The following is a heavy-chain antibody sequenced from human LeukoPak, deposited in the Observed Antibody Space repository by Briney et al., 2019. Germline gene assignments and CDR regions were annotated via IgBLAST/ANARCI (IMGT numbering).Heavy chain of an antibody. CDR3: ARQMDY. CDR1: GFTFSTYA. J-gene: IGHJ4*02. CDR2: LYHAGST. Sequence: GSLRLSCVASGFTFSTYAMSWVRQAPGKGLEWIGSLYHAGSTYYNPSLKSRVTISVDTSKNQFSLKLSSVTAADTAVYYCARQMDYWGQGTLVTVSS. V-gene: IGHV4-38-2*01.